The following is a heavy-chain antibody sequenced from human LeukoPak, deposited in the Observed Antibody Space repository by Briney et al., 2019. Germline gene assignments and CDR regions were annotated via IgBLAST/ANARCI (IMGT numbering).Heavy chain of an antibody. J-gene: IGHJ4*02. CDR2: ISSSSSYI. D-gene: IGHD6-13*01. CDR1: GFTFSSYS. V-gene: IGHV3-21*01. Sequence: GGSLRLSCAASGFTFSSYSMNWVRQAPGKGLEWVSSISSSSSYIYYADSVKGRFTISRDNAKNSLYLQMNSLRAEDTAVYYCAKDRIAAADPYYFDYWGQGTLVTVSS. CDR3: AKDRIAAADPYYFDY.